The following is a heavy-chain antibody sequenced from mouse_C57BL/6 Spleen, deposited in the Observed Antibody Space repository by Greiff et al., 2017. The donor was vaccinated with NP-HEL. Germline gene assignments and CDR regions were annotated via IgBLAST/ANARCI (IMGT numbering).Heavy chain of an antibody. CDR1: GYTFTDYN. CDR2: INPNNGGT. CDR3: ARYPPFRYWYFDV. Sequence: EVQLQQSGPELVKPGASVKIPCKASGYTFTDYNMDWVKQSHGKSLEWIGDINPNNGGTIYNQKFKGKATLTVDKSSSTAYLELRSLKSEDTAVYYGARYPPFRYWYFDVWGTGTTVTVSS. V-gene: IGHV1-18*01. J-gene: IGHJ1*03.